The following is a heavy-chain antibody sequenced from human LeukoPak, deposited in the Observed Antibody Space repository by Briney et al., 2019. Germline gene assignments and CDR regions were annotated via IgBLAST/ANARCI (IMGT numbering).Heavy chain of an antibody. CDR2: INPNSGGT. D-gene: IGHD5-12*01. J-gene: IGHJ4*02. V-gene: IGHV1-2*02. CDR3: ARFAMVGGASGYDGGDY. CDR1: GYTFTGYY. Sequence: ASVKVSCKASGYTFTGYYMHWVRQAPGQGLEWMGWINPNSGGTNYAQKFQGRVTMTRDTSISTAYMELSRLRSDDTAVYYCARFAMVGGASGYDGGDYWGQGTLVTVSS.